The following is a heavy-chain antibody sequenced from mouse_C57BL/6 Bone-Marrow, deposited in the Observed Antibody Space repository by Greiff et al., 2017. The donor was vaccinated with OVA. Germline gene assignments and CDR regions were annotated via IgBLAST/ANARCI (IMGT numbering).Heavy chain of an antibody. CDR2: IDPSDSYT. D-gene: IGHD1-1*01. Sequence: QVQLQQPGAELVKPGASVKLSCKASGYTFTRYWMQWVKQRPGQGLEWIGEIDPSDSYTNYNQKFKGKATLTVDTSSSTAYMQLSSLTSEDSAVYYCARSGYYGSSYYFDYWGQGTTLTVSS. CDR1: GYTFTRYW. CDR3: ARSGYYGSSYYFDY. J-gene: IGHJ2*01. V-gene: IGHV1-50*01.